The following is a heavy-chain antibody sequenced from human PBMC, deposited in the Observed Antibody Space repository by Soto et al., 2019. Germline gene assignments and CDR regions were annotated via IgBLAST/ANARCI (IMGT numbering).Heavy chain of an antibody. CDR1: GYTFPRYY. D-gene: IGHD1-7*01. CDR3: SREKDNWNSERPIFYMDV. Sequence: GASVTVSCKASGYTFPRYYMHWLRQAPGQGLEWMGIINPSGGSTSYAQKFQRRVTMTRDTSTSTVYMELSSLRSEDTAVDYFSREKDNWNSERPIFYMDVWGKGTTVTVSS. J-gene: IGHJ6*03. CDR2: INPSGGST. V-gene: IGHV1-46*03.